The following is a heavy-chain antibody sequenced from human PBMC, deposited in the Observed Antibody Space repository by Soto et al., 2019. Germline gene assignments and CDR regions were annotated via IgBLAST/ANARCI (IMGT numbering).Heavy chain of an antibody. Sequence: GGSLRLSCAASGFTFSSYGMHWVRQAPGKGLEWVAVIWYDGSNKYYADSVKGRFTISRDNSKNTLYLQMNSLRAEDTAVYYCARGSIVGAISWFDPWGQGTLVTVSS. J-gene: IGHJ5*02. V-gene: IGHV3-33*01. D-gene: IGHD1-26*01. CDR1: GFTFSSYG. CDR2: IWYDGSNK. CDR3: ARGSIVGAISWFDP.